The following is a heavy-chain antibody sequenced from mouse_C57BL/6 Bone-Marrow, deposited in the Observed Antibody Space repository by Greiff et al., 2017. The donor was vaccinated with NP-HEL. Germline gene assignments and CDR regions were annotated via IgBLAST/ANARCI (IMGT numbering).Heavy chain of an antibody. V-gene: IGHV1-15*01. Sequence: QVQLQQSGAELVRPGASVTLSCKASGYTFTDYEMHWVKQTPVHGLEWIGAIDPETGGTAYNQKFKGKAILTADKSSSTAYMELRSLTSEDSAVYYCTRDYDGSSYYAMDYWGQGTSVTVSS. J-gene: IGHJ4*01. CDR3: TRDYDGSSYYAMDY. CDR1: GYTFTDYE. D-gene: IGHD1-1*01. CDR2: IDPETGGT.